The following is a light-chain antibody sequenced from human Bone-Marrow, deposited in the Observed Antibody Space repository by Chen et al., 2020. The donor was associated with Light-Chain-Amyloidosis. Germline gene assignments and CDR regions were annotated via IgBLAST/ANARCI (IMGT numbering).Light chain of an antibody. CDR1: DLPTKY. CDR3: ESADSSGTDEVI. CDR2: RDT. Sequence: SYELTQPPSVSVSPGQTARITCSGDDLPTKYAYWYQQKPGQAPVLVIHRDTERPSGISERFSGSSSGTTDTLTISGVPAEDEADYHCESADSSGTDEVIFGGGTRLPVL. V-gene: IGLV3-25*03. J-gene: IGLJ2*01.